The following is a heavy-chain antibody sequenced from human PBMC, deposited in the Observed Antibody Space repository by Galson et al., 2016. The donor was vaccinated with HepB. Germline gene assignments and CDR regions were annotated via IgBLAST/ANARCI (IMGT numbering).Heavy chain of an antibody. Sequence: LSLTCAVYGGSFSGYYWSWIRQSPGKGLEWIGEMNHRGSTNYNPSVKSRVTISGDTSKKQFSLKLSSVTAADTAGDYCARDPFGVVVPPAEGGWGQGTLVTVSS. V-gene: IGHV4-34*01. CDR2: MNHRGST. J-gene: IGHJ4*02. CDR1: GGSFSGYY. CDR3: ARDPFGVVVPPAEGG. D-gene: IGHD2-2*01.